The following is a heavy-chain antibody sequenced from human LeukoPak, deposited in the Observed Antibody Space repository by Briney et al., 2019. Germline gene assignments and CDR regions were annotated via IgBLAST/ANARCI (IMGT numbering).Heavy chain of an antibody. V-gene: IGHV3-11*06. D-gene: IGHD2-15*01. CDR1: GFTFSDYY. Sequence: GGSLRLSCAASGFTFSDYYMSWIRQAPGKGLEWVSYISSSSSSYTNYADSVKGRFTISRDNAKNSLYLQMNSLRAEDTAVYYCARVVCSGGSCFADYWGQGTLVTVSS. J-gene: IGHJ4*02. CDR3: ARVVCSGGSCFADY. CDR2: ISSSSSSYT.